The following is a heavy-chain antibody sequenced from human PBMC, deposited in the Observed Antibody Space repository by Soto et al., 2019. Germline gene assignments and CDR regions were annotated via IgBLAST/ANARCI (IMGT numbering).Heavy chain of an antibody. J-gene: IGHJ6*02. Sequence: QVQLQESGPGLVKPSQTLSLTCTVSGGSINSGAYYWSWIRQHPGKGLEWIGYIYYSGSTYYNPSLKSRFTISVDTSKNQFSLNLSSVTAADTAVYYCARAATPSSLFGVVTLDVWGQGTTVTVSS. CDR3: ARAATPSSLFGVVTLDV. V-gene: IGHV4-31*03. CDR2: IYYSGST. D-gene: IGHD3-3*01. CDR1: GGSINSGAYY.